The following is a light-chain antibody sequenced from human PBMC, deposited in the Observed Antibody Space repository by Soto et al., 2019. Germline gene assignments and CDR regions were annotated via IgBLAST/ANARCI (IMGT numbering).Light chain of an antibody. CDR1: NSNVGSNT. CDR3: AAWDDSLKAVV. J-gene: IGLJ2*01. Sequence: QSVLTQPPSASGTPGQRVTISCSGSNSNVGSNTVDWYQQLPGTAPKLLIYHHNQRPSGVPDRLSGSKSGTSASLAISGLQSEDEADYYCAAWDDSLKAVVFGGGTKLTVL. CDR2: HHN. V-gene: IGLV1-44*01.